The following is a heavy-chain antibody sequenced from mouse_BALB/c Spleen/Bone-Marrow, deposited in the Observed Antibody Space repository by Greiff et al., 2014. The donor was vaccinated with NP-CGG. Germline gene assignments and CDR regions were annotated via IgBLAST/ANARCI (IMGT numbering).Heavy chain of an antibody. CDR1: GYAFTNYL. CDR2: INPGSGGT. J-gene: IGHJ3*01. Sequence: QVQLKESGAELVRPGTSVKVSCKASGYAFTNYLIEWVKQRPGQSLEWIGVINPGSGGTNYNEKFKGKATLTADKSSSTAYMQLSSLTSDDSAVYFCARRDGNYAWFAYWGQGTLVTVSA. CDR3: ARRDGNYAWFAY. V-gene: IGHV1-54*03. D-gene: IGHD2-1*01.